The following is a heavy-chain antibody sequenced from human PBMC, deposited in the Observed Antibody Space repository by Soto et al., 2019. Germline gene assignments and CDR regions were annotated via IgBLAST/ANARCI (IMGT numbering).Heavy chain of an antibody. Sequence: EVQLVESGGGLVQPGRSLRLSCAASGFTFDAYAMHWVRQAPGKGLEWVSGISWNSGSIGYADSVKGRFTISRDNAKNSLYMQMNSLRAEDTALYYCAKDFAYCGGDCYLGYAFDIWGQGTMVTVSS. J-gene: IGHJ3*02. V-gene: IGHV3-9*01. CDR2: ISWNSGSI. D-gene: IGHD2-21*02. CDR3: AKDFAYCGGDCYLGYAFDI. CDR1: GFTFDAYA.